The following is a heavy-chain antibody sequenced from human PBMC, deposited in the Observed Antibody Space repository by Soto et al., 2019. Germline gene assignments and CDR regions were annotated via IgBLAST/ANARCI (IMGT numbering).Heavy chain of an antibody. V-gene: IGHV1-46*01. D-gene: IGHD6-19*01. CDR3: ARDSSSSSGWYECHLVIPAYDY. J-gene: IGHJ4*01. CDR1: GYTFTSYY. CDR2: INPSGGST. Sequence: ASVKVSCKASGYTFTSYYMHSVRQAPGQGLEWMGIINPSGGSTSYAQKFQGRVTMTRDTSTSTVYMELSSLRSEDTAVYYCARDSSSSSGWYECHLVIPAYDYWGQ.